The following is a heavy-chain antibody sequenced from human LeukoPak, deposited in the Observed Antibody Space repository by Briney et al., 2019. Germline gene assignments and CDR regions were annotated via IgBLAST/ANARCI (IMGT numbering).Heavy chain of an antibody. J-gene: IGHJ3*02. V-gene: IGHV3-30*02. CDR3: AKDPSEI. Sequence: DSVRGRFTISRDNSKNTLYLQMNSLRTEDTAVYYCAKDPSEIWGQGTMVTVSS. D-gene: IGHD1-14*01.